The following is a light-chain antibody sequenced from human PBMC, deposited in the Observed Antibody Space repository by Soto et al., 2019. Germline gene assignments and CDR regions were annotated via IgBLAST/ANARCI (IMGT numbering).Light chain of an antibody. CDR2: DDS. J-gene: IGLJ1*01. V-gene: IGLV3-21*02. CDR3: QVWDRTSNHYV. Sequence: SYELTQPPSVSVAPGQTFRVTGGGKNIGSKSVHWYQQKPGQDPVLVVYDDSDRPSRIPERLSGSNSGNTATLTISRVEAGDEADYHCQVWDRTSNHYVFGSGTKVTVL. CDR1: NIGSKS.